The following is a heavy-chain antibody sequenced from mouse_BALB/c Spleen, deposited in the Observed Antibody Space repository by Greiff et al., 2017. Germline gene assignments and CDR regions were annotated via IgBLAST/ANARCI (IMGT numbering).Heavy chain of an antibody. CDR2: ISSGSSTI. V-gene: IGHV5-17*02. CDR3: ARSGGSTMITTKAMDY. Sequence: EVMLVESGGGLVQPGGSWKLSCAASGFTFSSFGMHWVRQAPEKGLEWVAYISSGSSTIYYADTVKGRFTISRDNPKNTLFLQMTSLRSEDTAMYYCARSGGSTMITTKAMDYWGQGTSVTVSS. CDR1: GFTFSSFG. D-gene: IGHD2-4*01. J-gene: IGHJ4*01.